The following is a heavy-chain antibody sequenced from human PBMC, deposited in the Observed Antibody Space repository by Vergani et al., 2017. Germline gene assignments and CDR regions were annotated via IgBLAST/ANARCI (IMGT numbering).Heavy chain of an antibody. J-gene: IGHJ6*02. Sequence: QVQLVQSGAEVKKPGASVKVSCKASGYTFTSYGISWVRQAPGQGLEWMGWISAYNGNTNYAQKLQGRVTMTTDTSPSTAYMELRSLRADDTAVYYCARAERGWLNYYYGMDVWGQGTTVTVSS. D-gene: IGHD6-19*01. CDR2: ISAYNGNT. CDR1: GYTFTSYG. V-gene: IGHV1-18*01. CDR3: ARAERGWLNYYYGMDV.